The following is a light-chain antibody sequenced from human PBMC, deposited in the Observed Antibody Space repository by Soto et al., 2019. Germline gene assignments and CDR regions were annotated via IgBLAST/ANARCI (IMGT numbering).Light chain of an antibody. J-gene: IGKJ5*01. CDR1: QRLLHSNGYNY. V-gene: IGKV2-29*03. Sequence: DIEMTQSPLSLPVTPLESFSISCRASQRLLHSNGYNYLDWYLQKPEESPQLLIYEVSTRVCVVPDRFSGSGSATDFTLEISRLQTDDVANYYCLQSTHLPPTFGQGTRLEIK. CDR3: LQSTHLPPT. CDR2: EVS.